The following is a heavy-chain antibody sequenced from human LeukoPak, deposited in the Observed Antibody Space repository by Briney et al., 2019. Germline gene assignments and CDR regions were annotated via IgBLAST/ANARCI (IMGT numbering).Heavy chain of an antibody. Sequence: GGSLRLSCAASGFTFSSYDMHWVRQATGKGLEWVSAIGTAGDTYYPGSVKGRFTISRENAKNSLYLQMNSLRAGDTAVYYCARSLSYAYYYYMDVWGKGTTVTVSS. CDR1: GFTFSSYD. CDR3: ARSLSYAYYYYMDV. CDR2: IGTAGDT. D-gene: IGHD2-2*01. J-gene: IGHJ6*03. V-gene: IGHV3-13*01.